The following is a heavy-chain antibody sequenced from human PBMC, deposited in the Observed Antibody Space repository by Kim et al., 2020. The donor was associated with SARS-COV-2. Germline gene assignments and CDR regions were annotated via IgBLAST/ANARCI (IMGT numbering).Heavy chain of an antibody. CDR3: ARESVLWFGESFDY. V-gene: IGHV3-30*01. D-gene: IGHD3-10*01. Sequence: ADSVKGRFTISRDNSKNTLYLQMNSLRAEDTAVYYCARESVLWFGESFDYWGQGTLVTVSS. J-gene: IGHJ4*02.